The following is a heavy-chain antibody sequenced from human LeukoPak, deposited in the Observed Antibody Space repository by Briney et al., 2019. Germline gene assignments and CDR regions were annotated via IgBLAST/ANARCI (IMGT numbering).Heavy chain of an antibody. CDR1: GYTFTGYY. CDR3: AREREVLRKVWFDP. J-gene: IGHJ5*02. Sequence: GASVKVSCKASGYTFTGYYMHWVRQAPGQGLEWMGWINPNSGGTNYAQKFQGRVTMTRDSSITTSYMELSHLISDDTAVYYCAREREVLRKVWFDPWGQGTLVTVSS. CDR2: INPNSGGT. D-gene: IGHD2/OR15-2a*01. V-gene: IGHV1-2*02.